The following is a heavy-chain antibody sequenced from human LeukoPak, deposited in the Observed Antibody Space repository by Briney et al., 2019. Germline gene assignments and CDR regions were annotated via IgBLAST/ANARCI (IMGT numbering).Heavy chain of an antibody. CDR1: GFTFSSYS. D-gene: IGHD2-21*02. CDR2: ITSTSYI. CDR3: ARTIVREAYCGGDCYSYVY. Sequence: GGSLRLSCAASGFTFSSYSMNWVRQAPGRGLEWVSSITSTSYIYYADSVKGRFTISRDNAKNSLYLQMNSLRAEDTAVYYCARTIVREAYCGGDCYSYVYWGQGTLVTVSS. J-gene: IGHJ4*02. V-gene: IGHV3-21*01.